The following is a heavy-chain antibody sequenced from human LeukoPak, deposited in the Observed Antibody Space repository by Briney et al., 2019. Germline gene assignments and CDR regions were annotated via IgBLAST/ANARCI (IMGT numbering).Heavy chain of an antibody. D-gene: IGHD3-16*01. V-gene: IGHV4-34*01. CDR1: GGSFSGYY. CDR2: INHSGST. Sequence: SETLSLTCAVYGGSFSGYYWSWIRQLPGKGLEWIGEINHSGSTNYNPSLKSRVTISVDTSKNQFSLKLSSVTAADTAVYYCARGLRRLGIWGQGTMVTVSS. J-gene: IGHJ3*02. CDR3: ARGLRRLGI.